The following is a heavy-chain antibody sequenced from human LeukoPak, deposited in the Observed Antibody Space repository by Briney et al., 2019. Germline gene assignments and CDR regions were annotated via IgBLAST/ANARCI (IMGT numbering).Heavy chain of an antibody. CDR3: ASLPAAENYFDY. J-gene: IGHJ4*02. Sequence: SETVSLTCAGYGGSFSGYYWSWIRQPPGKGLEWIGEINHSGSTNYNPSLKSRVTISVDTSKNQFSLKLSSVTAADTAVYYCASLPAAENYFDYWGQGTLVTVSS. CDR2: INHSGST. CDR1: GGSFSGYY. D-gene: IGHD2-2*01. V-gene: IGHV4-34*01.